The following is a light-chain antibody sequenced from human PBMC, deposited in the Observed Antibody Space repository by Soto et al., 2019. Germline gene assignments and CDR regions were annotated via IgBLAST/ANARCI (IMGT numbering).Light chain of an antibody. CDR2: DVS. CDR3: CSYTGSYTYV. CDR1: SSDVGGYNY. J-gene: IGLJ1*01. Sequence: QPVLTQPHSVSGSPGQSVTISCTGTSSDVGGYNYVSWYQQHPGKAPKVMIYDVSKRPSGVPDRFSGSKSGSTASLTISGLQAEDEADYYCCSYTGSYTYVFGTGTKLTVL. V-gene: IGLV2-11*01.